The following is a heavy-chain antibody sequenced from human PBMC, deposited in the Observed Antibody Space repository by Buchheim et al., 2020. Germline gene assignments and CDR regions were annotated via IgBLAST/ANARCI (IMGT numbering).Heavy chain of an antibody. CDR1: GFTFSSYS. V-gene: IGHV3-48*01. CDR3: AREGLVVVAATMPYFDY. Sequence: EVQLVESGGGLVQPGGSLRLSCAASGFTFSSYSMNWVRQAPGKGLEWVSYISSSSSTIYYADSVKGRFTISRDNAKNSLYLQMNSLRAKDTAVYYCAREGLVVVAATMPYFDYWGQGTL. CDR2: ISSSSSTI. J-gene: IGHJ4*02. D-gene: IGHD2-15*01.